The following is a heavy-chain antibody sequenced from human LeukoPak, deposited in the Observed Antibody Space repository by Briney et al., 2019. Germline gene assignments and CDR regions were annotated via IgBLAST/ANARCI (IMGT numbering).Heavy chain of an antibody. Sequence: GGSLRLSCAASGFTFSTFSRSWMSWVRQAPGKGLEWVANIKEDGSQKYYVDSVKGRFTISRDNSKNSLYLQMNSLRPEDTALYYCAKLTVPSSPDLSYWGHGTQVTVSS. D-gene: IGHD4-17*01. CDR3: AKLTVPSSPDLSY. V-gene: IGHV3-7*03. CDR2: IKEDGSQK. J-gene: IGHJ4*01. CDR1: GFTFSTFSRSW.